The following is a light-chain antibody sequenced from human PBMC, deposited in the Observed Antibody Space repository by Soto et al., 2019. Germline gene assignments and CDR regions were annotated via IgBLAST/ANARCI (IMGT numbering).Light chain of an antibody. Sequence: EIVLTQSPLSLPVTPGEPASISCRSSRNLLHSNGYYYLDWYLQKPGQSPQLLIYLGSNRASGVTDRFSGSGSGTDFTLTSSRVEAEDVGVYFCAQGLATPFTFGGGTKVEIK. J-gene: IGKJ4*01. CDR3: AQGLATPFT. V-gene: IGKV2-28*01. CDR1: RNLLHSNGYYY. CDR2: LGS.